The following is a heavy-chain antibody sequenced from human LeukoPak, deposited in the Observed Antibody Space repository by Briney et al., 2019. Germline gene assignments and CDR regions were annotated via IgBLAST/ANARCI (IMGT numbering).Heavy chain of an antibody. J-gene: IGHJ3*02. Sequence: TSETLSLTCAVYGGSFSGYYWSWIRQPPGKGLEWIGEINHSGSTNYNPSLKSRVTISVDTSKNQFSLKLSSVTAADTAVYYCARAPSITMIVVVIRDAFDIWGQGTMVTVSS. CDR2: INHSGST. CDR1: GGSFSGYY. CDR3: ARAPSITMIVVVIRDAFDI. V-gene: IGHV4-34*01. D-gene: IGHD3-22*01.